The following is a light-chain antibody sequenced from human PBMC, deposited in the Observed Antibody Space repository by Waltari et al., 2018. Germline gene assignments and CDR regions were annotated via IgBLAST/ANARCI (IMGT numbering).Light chain of an antibody. V-gene: IGKV4-1*01. CDR2: WAA. J-gene: IGKJ2*01. Sequence: DIVMTPSPDSLSVSLGERATIHCKSSQSVLYSSNTKNYLAWYQQKPGQHPKLLIYWAATRESGVPDRFSGSGSGTDFTLTISSLQAEDVAVYYCQQYYSTPYTFGQGTKLEIK. CDR1: QSVLYSSNTKNY. CDR3: QQYYSTPYT.